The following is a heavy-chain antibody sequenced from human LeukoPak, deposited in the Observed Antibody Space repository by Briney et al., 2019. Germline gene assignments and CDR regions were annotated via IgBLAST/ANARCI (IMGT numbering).Heavy chain of an antibody. V-gene: IGHV1-2*02. Sequence: ASVKVSCKASGYTFTGYYVHWVRQAPGQGLEWMGWINPNSGGTNYAQKFQGRVTMTRDTSISTAYMELSRLRSDDTAVYYCARASVRIAARPPRDYWGQGTLVTVSS. J-gene: IGHJ4*02. D-gene: IGHD6-6*01. CDR2: INPNSGGT. CDR1: GYTFTGYY. CDR3: ARASVRIAARPPRDY.